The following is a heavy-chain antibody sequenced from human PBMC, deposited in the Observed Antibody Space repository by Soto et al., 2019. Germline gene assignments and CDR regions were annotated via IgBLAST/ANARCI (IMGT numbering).Heavy chain of an antibody. CDR3: AKSRSDTCYDALFY. CDR1: GFTFSNYA. D-gene: IGHD2-15*01. CDR2: VSGSGGTT. V-gene: IGHV3-23*01. Sequence: GGSLRLSCAASGFTFSNYAMIWVRQAPGRGLEWVSGVSGSGGTTYYADSVKGRFTISRDNSTNTLYLQLNSLRAEDTAVYYCAKSRSDTCYDALFYWGQGTLVTVSS. J-gene: IGHJ4*02.